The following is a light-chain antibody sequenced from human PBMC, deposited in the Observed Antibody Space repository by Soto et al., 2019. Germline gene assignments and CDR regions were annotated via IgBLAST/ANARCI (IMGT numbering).Light chain of an antibody. Sequence: EIVLTQSPGTLSLSLGERATLSCRASQSVSSSYLAWYQQKPGQAPRLLIYGASSRATGIPDRFSGSGSGTDFTLTISRLEPEDFAVYYCQQYGSSHTFGQGTKLEIK. CDR2: GAS. V-gene: IGKV3-20*01. CDR1: QSVSSSY. J-gene: IGKJ2*01. CDR3: QQYGSSHT.